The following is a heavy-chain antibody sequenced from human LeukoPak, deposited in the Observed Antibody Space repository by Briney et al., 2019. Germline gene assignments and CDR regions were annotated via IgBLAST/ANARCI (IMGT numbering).Heavy chain of an antibody. J-gene: IGHJ4*02. V-gene: IGHV3-21*01. Sequence: GGSLRLSCAASGFTFSSYSMNWVRQAPGKGLEWVSSISSSSSYIYYADSVKGRFTISRDNAKNSLYLQMNSLRAEDTAVYYCARITARGDSSGYYWGQGTLVTVSS. CDR2: ISSSSSYI. CDR1: GFTFSSYS. D-gene: IGHD3-22*01. CDR3: ARITARGDSSGYY.